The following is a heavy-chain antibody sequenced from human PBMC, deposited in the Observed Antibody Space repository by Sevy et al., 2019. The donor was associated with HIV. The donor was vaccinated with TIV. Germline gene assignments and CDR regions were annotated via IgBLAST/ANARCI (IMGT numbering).Heavy chain of an antibody. V-gene: IGHV3-7*04. CDR1: GFTFSSYW. CDR2: IKQDGSEK. J-gene: IGHJ2*01. CDR3: ARAPPPPEKWYFDL. Sequence: GGSLRLSCAASGFTFSSYWMSWVRQAPGKGLEWVANIKQDGSEKYYVDSVKGRFTISRDNAKNSLYLQMNSLRAEDTAVYYCARAPPPPEKWYFDLWGRGTLVTVSS.